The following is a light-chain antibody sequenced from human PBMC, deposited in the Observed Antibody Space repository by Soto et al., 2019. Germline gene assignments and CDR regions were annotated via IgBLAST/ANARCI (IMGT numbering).Light chain of an antibody. Sequence: EIVLTQSPGTLSLSPGERATLSCRASQSVTSNYLGWYQQKPGQPPRLLIYCTSKRATGIPDRFSGGGSGTHFTLTISRLEPEVFAVYYCQQHGSSPPITFGQGTRLEVK. J-gene: IGKJ5*01. CDR3: QQHGSSPPIT. CDR1: QSVTSNY. CDR2: CTS. V-gene: IGKV3-20*01.